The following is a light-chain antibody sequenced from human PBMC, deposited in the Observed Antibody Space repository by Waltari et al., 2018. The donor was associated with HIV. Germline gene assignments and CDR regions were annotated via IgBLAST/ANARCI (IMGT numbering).Light chain of an antibody. CDR1: QGVGSY. Sequence: IQLTQSPSFLSASVGDRVRIPCRATQGVGSYLAWYQKKPGKAPNLLIYAVSVLQSGVPSRFSGSGSGTEFTLTISGLQPEDLATYYCQQLKTYPVTFGGGTKVDSK. CDR3: QQLKTYPVT. J-gene: IGKJ4*01. CDR2: AVS. V-gene: IGKV1-9*01.